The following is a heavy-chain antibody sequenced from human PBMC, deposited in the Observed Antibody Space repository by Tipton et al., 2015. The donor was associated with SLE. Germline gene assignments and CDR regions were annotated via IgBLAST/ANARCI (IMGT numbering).Heavy chain of an antibody. CDR1: GASTREYY. V-gene: IGHV4-4*08. CDR2: LYTSGTT. CDR3: ARMRSRHFDY. Sequence: TLSLTCTVSGASTREYYWSWIRQPPGKGLEWIAYLYTSGTTNYNPPLKSRVTIAVDTSKNQFSLKVRSVTAADTAVYYCARMRSRHFDYWGQGTLVTVSS. J-gene: IGHJ4*02.